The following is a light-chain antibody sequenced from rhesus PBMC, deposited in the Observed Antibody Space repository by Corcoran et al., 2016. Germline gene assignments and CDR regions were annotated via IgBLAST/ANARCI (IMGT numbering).Light chain of an antibody. CDR2: KVS. CDR1: QSLLHSNGNTY. Sequence: DVVMTQSPPSLPVTPGQPASISCRSSQSLLHSNGNTYLSWCRQKPGQPPRRLHYKVSKRDCGVPDRFSGAGARTYFTLKISRVEAADVGVYYCMQGSPWPYIFGQGTKVEIK. J-gene: IGKJ1*01. V-gene: IGKV2-58*03. CDR3: MQGSPWPYI.